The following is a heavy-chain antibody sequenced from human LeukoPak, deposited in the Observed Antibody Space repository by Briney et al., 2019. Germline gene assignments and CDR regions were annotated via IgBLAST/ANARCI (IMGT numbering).Heavy chain of an antibody. CDR3: ARDAGVIVVPAAPIL. CDR2: INAGNGNT. D-gene: IGHD2-2*01. CDR1: GYTFTSYA. V-gene: IGHV1-3*01. Sequence: ASVKVSCKASGYTFTSYAMHWVRQAPGQRLEWMGWINAGNGNTKYSQKFQGRVTMTTDTSTNTAYMELRSLRSDDTAVYFCARDAGVIVVPAAPILWGQGTLVTVSS. J-gene: IGHJ4*02.